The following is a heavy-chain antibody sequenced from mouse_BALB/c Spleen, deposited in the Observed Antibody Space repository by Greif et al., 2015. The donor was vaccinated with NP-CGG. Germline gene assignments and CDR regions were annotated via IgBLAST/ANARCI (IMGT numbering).Heavy chain of an antibody. CDR3: TRSWVDY. CDR2: INPSNGGS. CDR1: GYTFTSYY. Sequence: QVQLQQSGAELVKPGASVKLSCKASGYTFTSYYIYWVKQRPGQGLGWIGEINPSNGGSNFNEKFKSKATLTVDKSSSTAYMQLSSLTSEDSAVYYCTRSWVDYWGQGTTLTVSS. J-gene: IGHJ2*01. D-gene: IGHD4-1*01. V-gene: IGHV1S81*02.